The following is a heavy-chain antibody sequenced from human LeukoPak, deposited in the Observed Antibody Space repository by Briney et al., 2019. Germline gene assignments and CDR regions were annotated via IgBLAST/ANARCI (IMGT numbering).Heavy chain of an antibody. Sequence: GGSLRLSCAASGFTFSSYWMHWVRQAPGKGLVWVSRIDNDGRGTSYADSVKGRFTISRDNAKNRLYLQMNSLRAEDTAVYYCARGGEITMVRGVIIPHWRTYGMDVWGQGTTVTVSS. V-gene: IGHV3-74*01. CDR2: IDNDGRGT. D-gene: IGHD3-10*01. CDR3: ARGGEITMVRGVIIPHWRTYGMDV. CDR1: GFTFSSYW. J-gene: IGHJ6*02.